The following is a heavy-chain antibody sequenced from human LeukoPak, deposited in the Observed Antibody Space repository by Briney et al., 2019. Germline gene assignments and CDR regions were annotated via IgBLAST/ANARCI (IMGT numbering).Heavy chain of an antibody. D-gene: IGHD6-6*01. V-gene: IGHV1-58*01. CDR2: IVVGSGNT. CDR1: GFTFPSSG. CDR3: AAVGWEYSSSPLPMDV. J-gene: IGHJ6*02. Sequence: ASVKVSCKASGFTFPSSGVQWVRQARGRRLEWIGWIVVGSGNTNYAQKFQERVTITRDMSTSTAYMELSSLRSEDTAVYYCAAVGWEYSSSPLPMDVWGQGTTVTVSS.